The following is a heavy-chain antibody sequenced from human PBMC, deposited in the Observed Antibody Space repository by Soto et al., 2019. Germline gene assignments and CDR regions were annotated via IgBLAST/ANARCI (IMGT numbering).Heavy chain of an antibody. D-gene: IGHD3-22*01. J-gene: IGHJ6*02. V-gene: IGHV3-49*04. CDR2: IRSKAYGGTT. CDR1: GFTFGDYA. CDR3: TGSSGYYLGYYYYGMDV. Sequence: GGSLRLSCTASGFTFGDYAMSWVRQAPGKGLEWVGFIRSKAYGGTTEYAASVKGRFTISRDDSKSIAYLQMNSLKTEDTAVYYCTGSSGYYLGYYYYGMDVWGQGTTVTVSS.